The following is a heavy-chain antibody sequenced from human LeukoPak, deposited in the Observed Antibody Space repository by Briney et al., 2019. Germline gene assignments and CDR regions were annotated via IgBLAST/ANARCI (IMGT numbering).Heavy chain of an antibody. D-gene: IGHD5-18*01. CDR1: GYTFTGYY. Sequence: ASVKVSCKASGYTFTGYYMHWVRQAPGQGLEWMGWINPNSGGTNYAQKFQGRVTMTRDTSISTAHMELSRLRSDDTAVYYCARGYSYGDWIVDYWGQGTLVTVSS. CDR3: ARGYSYGDWIVDY. V-gene: IGHV1-2*02. CDR2: INPNSGGT. J-gene: IGHJ4*02.